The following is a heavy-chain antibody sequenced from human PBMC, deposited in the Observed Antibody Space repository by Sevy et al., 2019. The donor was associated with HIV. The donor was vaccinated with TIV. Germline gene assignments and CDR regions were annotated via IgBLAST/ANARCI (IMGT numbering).Heavy chain of an antibody. CDR2: LSGNGGST. CDR1: GFTFSSYA. D-gene: IGHD5-18*01. V-gene: IGHV3-23*01. CDR3: VREGLGGFSYSLDC. J-gene: IGHJ4*02. Sequence: GGSLRLSCAASGFTFSSYAMSWVRQAPGKGLEWVSGLSGNGGSTNYADSVKGRFALSRDNSKNTLYLQMNSLRAEDTAVYYCVREGLGGFSYSLDCWGQGTLVTVSS.